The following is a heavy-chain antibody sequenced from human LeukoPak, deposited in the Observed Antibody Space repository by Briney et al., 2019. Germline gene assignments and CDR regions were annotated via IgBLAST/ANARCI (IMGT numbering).Heavy chain of an antibody. J-gene: IGHJ4*02. D-gene: IGHD3-3*01. Sequence: RASVKVSCKASGGTFSSYAISWVRQAPGQGLEWMGGIIPIFGTANYAQKFQGRVTITADESTSTAYMELSSLRSEDTAVYYCARDLRGYDFWSGYYSFDYWGQGTLVTVSS. CDR1: GGTFSSYA. V-gene: IGHV1-69*13. CDR3: ARDLRGYDFWSGYYSFDY. CDR2: IIPIFGTA.